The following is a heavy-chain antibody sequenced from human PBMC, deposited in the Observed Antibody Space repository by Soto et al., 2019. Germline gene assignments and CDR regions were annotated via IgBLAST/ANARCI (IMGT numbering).Heavy chain of an antibody. V-gene: IGHV3-23*01. CDR2: ISGSGGST. CDR3: ATCPMSSSWYANWFDP. D-gene: IGHD6-13*01. Sequence: EVQLLESGGGLVQPGGSLRLSCAASGFTFSSYAKSWVRQAPGKGLEWVSAISGSGGSTYYADSVKGRFTISRDNSKNTLYLQMNSLRAEDTAVYYCATCPMSSSWYANWFDPWGQGTLVTVSS. J-gene: IGHJ5*02. CDR1: GFTFSSYA.